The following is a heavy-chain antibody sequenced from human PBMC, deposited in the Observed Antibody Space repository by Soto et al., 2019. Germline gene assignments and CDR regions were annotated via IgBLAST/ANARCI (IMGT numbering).Heavy chain of an antibody. Sequence: GGSLRLSCAASGFTFSNYAVTWVRQAPGKGLEWVSTISGSGGSTYYADSVKGRFTISRDNSKNTLYLQMNSLRAEDTAVYYCTRGLVDSSPPYTYHGMDVWGQGTTVTVSS. CDR2: ISGSGGST. CDR1: GFTFSNYA. CDR3: TRGLVDSSPPYTYHGMDV. V-gene: IGHV3-23*01. D-gene: IGHD3-9*01. J-gene: IGHJ6*02.